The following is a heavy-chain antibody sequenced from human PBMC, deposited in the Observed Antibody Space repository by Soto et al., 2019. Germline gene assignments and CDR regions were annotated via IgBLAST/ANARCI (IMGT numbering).Heavy chain of an antibody. D-gene: IGHD5-18*01. V-gene: IGHV1-69*01. Sequence: QVQLVQSGAEVKKPGASVKVSCKASGYTFTSYYMHWVRQAPGQGLEWMGGIIPIFGTANYAQKFQGRVTITADESTSTAYMELSSLRSEDTAVYYCARDTAPGGYYGMDVWGQGTTVTVSS. CDR3: ARDTAPGGYYGMDV. CDR2: IIPIFGTA. CDR1: GYTFTSYY. J-gene: IGHJ6*02.